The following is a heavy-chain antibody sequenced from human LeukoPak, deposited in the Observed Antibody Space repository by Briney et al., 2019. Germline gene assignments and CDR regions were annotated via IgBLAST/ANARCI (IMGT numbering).Heavy chain of an antibody. V-gene: IGHV1-46*01. J-gene: IGHJ4*02. CDR1: GYTFTSYY. CDR2: INPSGGST. D-gene: IGHD5-24*01. Sequence: GASVKVSCKASGYTFTSYYMHWVRQAPGQGLEWMGIINPSGGSTSYAQKFQGRVTMTRDTSTSTVYMELSSLRSEDTAVHYCARSDVEMATVPHFDYWGQGTLVTVSS. CDR3: ARSDVEMATVPHFDY.